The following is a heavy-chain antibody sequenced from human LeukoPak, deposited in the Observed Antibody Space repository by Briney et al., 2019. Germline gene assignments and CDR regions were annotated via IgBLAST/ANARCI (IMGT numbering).Heavy chain of an antibody. J-gene: IGHJ4*02. D-gene: IGHD5-24*01. V-gene: IGHV5-51*01. Sequence: GESLKISCKGRGYSISSSWNAWVRQRPGKGLEWMGIIYPGGSETRYDPSFQGQVTISADSSTSTAYLQWSSLRASDTAMYYCASASRDDYSQNFDHWGQGTLVTVSS. CDR1: GYSISSSW. CDR2: IYPGGSET. CDR3: ASASRDDYSQNFDH.